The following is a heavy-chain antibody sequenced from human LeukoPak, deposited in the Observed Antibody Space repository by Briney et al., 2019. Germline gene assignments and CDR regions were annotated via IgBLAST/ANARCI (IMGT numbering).Heavy chain of an antibody. J-gene: IGHJ5*02. CDR2: IYISGST. V-gene: IGHV4-4*07. CDR1: GASLRSYY. Sequence: SVTLSLICTVSGASLRSYYSRWIPQPAGKGLEWIGRIYISGSTNYDPTLKSRVTMSVDTSKNQFSLKLSSVTAADTAVYYCARALNPGWFDPWGQGTLVTVSS. CDR3: ARALNPGWFDP.